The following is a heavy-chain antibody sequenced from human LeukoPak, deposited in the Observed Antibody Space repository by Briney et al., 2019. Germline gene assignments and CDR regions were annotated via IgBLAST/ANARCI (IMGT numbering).Heavy chain of an antibody. CDR1: GYSPTSYW. V-gene: IGHV5-51*01. J-gene: IGHJ5*02. CDR3: ARLGDISGYYWFDP. Sequence: GESLKISCKGSGYSPTSYWIGRVRQMPGKGREWMGIIHPGDTDTRYGPSFQGQVTISSDKYTSTASLQWRSLKSSDTARYYCARLGDISGYYWFDPWGQGTLVTVSS. CDR2: IHPGDTDT. D-gene: IGHD3-22*01.